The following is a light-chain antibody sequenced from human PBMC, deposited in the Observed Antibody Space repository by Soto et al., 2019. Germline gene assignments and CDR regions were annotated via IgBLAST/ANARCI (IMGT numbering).Light chain of an antibody. CDR3: QQYNIWPPWT. V-gene: IGKV3-15*01. CDR2: DAS. CDR1: QSVSNN. J-gene: IGKJ1*01. Sequence: ILMTQSPATLSVSPGERATLSCRASQSVSNNLASYQQKPGQAPRLLIYDASTRATGIPARFSGSGSGTEFTLTISGLQSEDFAVYYCQQYNIWPPWTFGQGTKVEVK.